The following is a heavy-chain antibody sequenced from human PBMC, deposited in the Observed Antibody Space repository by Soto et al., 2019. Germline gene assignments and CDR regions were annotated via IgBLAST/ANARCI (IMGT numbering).Heavy chain of an antibody. CDR2: ISAYNGNT. J-gene: IGHJ6*02. V-gene: IGHV1-18*01. CDR3: ARRENEVWFGELLRTYYYYYGMDV. Sequence: ASVKVSCKASGYTFTSYGISWVRQAPGQGLEWMGWISAYNGNTNYAQKLQGRVNKTTDTSTSTAYMELRSLRSDDTAVHYCARRENEVWFGELLRTYYYYYGMDVWGQGTTVTVSS. CDR1: GYTFTSYG. D-gene: IGHD3-10*01.